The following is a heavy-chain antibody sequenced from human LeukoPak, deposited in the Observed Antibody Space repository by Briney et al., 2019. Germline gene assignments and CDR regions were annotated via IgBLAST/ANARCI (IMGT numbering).Heavy chain of an antibody. CDR3: ARDATVVTPREYDY. J-gene: IGHJ4*02. Sequence: GGPLRLSCAASGLTLSSYWMHWLRQAPGKALVWVSRINSDESNTSYADSVKGRFAISRDNAKNTLYLQMNSLRAEDTAVYYCARDATVVTPREYDYWGQGTLVTVSS. D-gene: IGHD4-23*01. CDR1: GLTLSSYW. V-gene: IGHV3-74*01. CDR2: INSDESNT.